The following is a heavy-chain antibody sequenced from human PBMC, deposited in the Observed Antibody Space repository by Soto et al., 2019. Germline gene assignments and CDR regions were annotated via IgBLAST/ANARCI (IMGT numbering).Heavy chain of an antibody. CDR1: GFTFSSYA. CDR2: ISGSGGST. J-gene: IGHJ4*02. Sequence: GGSLRLSCAASGFTFSSYAMSWVRQAPGKGLKWVSAISGSGGSTYYADSVKGRFTISRDNSKNTLYLQMNSLRAEDTAVYYCAKDYYDILTGYGTPLSWGQGTLVTVSS. D-gene: IGHD3-9*01. V-gene: IGHV3-23*01. CDR3: AKDYYDILTGYGTPLS.